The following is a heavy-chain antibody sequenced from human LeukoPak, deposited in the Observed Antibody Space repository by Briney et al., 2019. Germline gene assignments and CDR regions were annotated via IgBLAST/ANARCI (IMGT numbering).Heavy chain of an antibody. D-gene: IGHD3-10*01. Sequence: GGSLRLSCAASGFTFSNYDMHWVRQTTGKGLEWVSGIGTSGDTYYPGSVKGRFTISRENAKNSLYLQMNSLSARDTAIYFCARASSRGATYYFDYWGQGTLVTVSS. CDR2: IGTSGDT. CDR3: ARASSRGATYYFDY. V-gene: IGHV3-13*01. J-gene: IGHJ4*02. CDR1: GFTFSNYD.